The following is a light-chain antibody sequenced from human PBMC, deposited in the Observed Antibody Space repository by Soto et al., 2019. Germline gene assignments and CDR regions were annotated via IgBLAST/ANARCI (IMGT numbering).Light chain of an antibody. CDR2: EIN. CDR1: SSDVGAYDY. CDR3: SSFAGSNNFPYV. V-gene: IGLV2-8*01. Sequence: QSVLTQPPSASGSPGQSVTIPCTGTSSDVGAYDYVSWYQQHPGKAPKLMIYEINKRPSGVPDRFSGSKSGNTASLTVSGLQAEDEADYYCSSFAGSNNFPYVFGTGTKLTVL. J-gene: IGLJ1*01.